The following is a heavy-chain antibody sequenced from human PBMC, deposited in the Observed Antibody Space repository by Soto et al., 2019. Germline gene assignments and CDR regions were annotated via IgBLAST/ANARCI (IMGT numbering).Heavy chain of an antibody. J-gene: IGHJ4*02. D-gene: IGHD2-15*01. V-gene: IGHV3-74*01. Sequence: EVQLVESGGGLVQPGGSLGLSCAASGFTFSSYWMHWVRQAQGKGLVWVSRIHSDGSITSYADSVKGRFTISRDNAKNTLYLQMNSLRAEDTAVYYCARRYCSGGSCYEGGGYFDYWGQGTLVTVSS. CDR2: IHSDGSIT. CDR1: GFTFSSYW. CDR3: ARRYCSGGSCYEGGGYFDY.